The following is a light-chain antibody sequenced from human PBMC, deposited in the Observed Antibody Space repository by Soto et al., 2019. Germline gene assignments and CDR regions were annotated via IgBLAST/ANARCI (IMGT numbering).Light chain of an antibody. CDR1: QSVSTN. CDR2: GAS. Sequence: VMTQSPATLSVSPGERAALSCRASQSVSTNLAWYQQKPGQPPRLLIYGASTRATGIPARFSGSGSGTDFTLTISSLQSEDFAVYYCQQYDNWPPITFGQGTRLEIK. J-gene: IGKJ5*01. V-gene: IGKV3-15*01. CDR3: QQYDNWPPIT.